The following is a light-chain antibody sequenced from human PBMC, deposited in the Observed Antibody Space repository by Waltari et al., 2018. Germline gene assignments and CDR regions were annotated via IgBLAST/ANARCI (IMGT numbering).Light chain of an antibody. Sequence: EIVLTQSLATLSLSPGDTATLPGRASQSVGSYLAWYQQRTGQPPRLLIYDASNRATRVPARFRGSASGTDFTLTISSLEAQDFAVYYCQQRSHWTPHTFGQVARLEIK. J-gene: IGKJ2*01. CDR1: QSVGSY. CDR2: DAS. V-gene: IGKV3-11*01. CDR3: QQRSHWTPHT.